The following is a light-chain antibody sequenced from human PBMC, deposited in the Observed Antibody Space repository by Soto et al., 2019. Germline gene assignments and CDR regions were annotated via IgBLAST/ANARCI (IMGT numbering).Light chain of an antibody. CDR1: QSISSW. CDR3: QQYNSYSYT. V-gene: IGKV1-5*01. Sequence: DIQMTQSPSTLSASVGDRVTITCRASQSISSWLAWYHQKPGKAPKLLIYDASSLESGVPSRFSGSGSGTEFTLTISSLQPDDFATYYCQQYNSYSYTFDQGTKLEIK. J-gene: IGKJ2*01. CDR2: DAS.